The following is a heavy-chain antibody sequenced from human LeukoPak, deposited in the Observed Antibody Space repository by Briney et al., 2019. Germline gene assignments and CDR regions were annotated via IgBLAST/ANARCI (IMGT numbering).Heavy chain of an antibody. CDR2: ISSSSSYI. J-gene: IGHJ4*02. Sequence: GGSLRLSCAASGFTFSSYSMNWVRQAPGKGLEWVLSISSSSSYIYYADSVKGRFTISRDNAKNSLYLQMNSLRAEDTAVYYCAREASNLRFLEWLLSPSDYWGQGTLVTVSS. CDR1: GFTFSSYS. V-gene: IGHV3-21*01. D-gene: IGHD3-3*01. CDR3: AREASNLRFLEWLLSPSDY.